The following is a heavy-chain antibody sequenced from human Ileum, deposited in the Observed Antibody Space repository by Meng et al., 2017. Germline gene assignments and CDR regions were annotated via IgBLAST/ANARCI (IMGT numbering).Heavy chain of an antibody. Sequence: QVQLLESGPGLVKPSQTLSLTCSVSGGSISSGDYYWSWIRQSPGKGLEWIGYIYHNGDTNYNPSLKSRVTMSVDTSKNQFSLKLSSVTAADTAVYYCVRRAGLRQAFDYWGQGTLVTVSS. CDR1: GGSISSGDYY. J-gene: IGHJ4*02. V-gene: IGHV4-30-4*01. D-gene: IGHD4-17*01. CDR3: VRRAGLRQAFDY. CDR2: IYHNGDT.